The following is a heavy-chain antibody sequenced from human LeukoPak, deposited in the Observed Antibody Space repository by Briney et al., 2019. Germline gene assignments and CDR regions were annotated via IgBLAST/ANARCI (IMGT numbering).Heavy chain of an antibody. CDR1: GASISSYY. V-gene: IGHV4-4*09. J-gene: IGHJ4*02. D-gene: IGHD1-26*01. Sequence: SETLSLTCNVSGASISSYYWNWIRQPPGKGLEWIGYIYTSDRSNYNPSLMSRVTMSVDTSKNHVSLNLTSVTAADTAVYYCASSYSGSYPFDYWGQGNLVTVSS. CDR2: IYTSDRS. CDR3: ASSYSGSYPFDY.